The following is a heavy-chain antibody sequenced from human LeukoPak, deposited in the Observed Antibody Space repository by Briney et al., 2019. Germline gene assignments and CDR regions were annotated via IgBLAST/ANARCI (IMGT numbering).Heavy chain of an antibody. V-gene: IGHV3-21*01. D-gene: IGHD3-22*01. CDR2: ISSSSSYI. Sequence: PGGSLRLSCAASGFTFSSYSMNWVRQAPGKGLEWVSSISSSSSYIYYADSVKGRFTISRDNAKNSLYLQMNSLRAEDTAVYYCARDLSMIVVVMGYWGQGTLVTVSS. CDR1: GFTFSSYS. CDR3: ARDLSMIVVVMGY. J-gene: IGHJ4*02.